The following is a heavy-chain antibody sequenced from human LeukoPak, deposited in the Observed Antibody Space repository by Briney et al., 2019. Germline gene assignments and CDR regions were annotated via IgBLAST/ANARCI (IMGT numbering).Heavy chain of an antibody. V-gene: IGHV3-30*02. CDR1: GFTFSSYG. J-gene: IGHJ4*02. Sequence: GGSLRLSCAASGFTFSSYGMHWVRQAPGKGLEWVAFIRYDGSNKYYADSVKGRFTISRDNSKNTLYLQMNSLRAEDTAVYYCAKEHAGVVVPAATLGYFDYWGQGTLVTVSS. CDR3: AKEHAGVVVPAATLGYFDY. CDR2: IRYDGSNK. D-gene: IGHD2-2*01.